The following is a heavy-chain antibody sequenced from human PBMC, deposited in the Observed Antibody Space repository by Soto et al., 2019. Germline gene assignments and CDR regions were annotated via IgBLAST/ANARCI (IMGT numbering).Heavy chain of an antibody. V-gene: IGHV1-18*01. J-gene: IGHJ6*02. CDR2: ISGYNGDT. CDR1: GYTFTRYG. Sequence: QGHLVQSGAEVKKPGTSVKVSCKASGYTFTRYGISWVRQALGQGLEWMGWISGYNGDTNYAQNPQGKVTMTKAPSTSTGYMELRSLTSDDTAVYYCAKNGQPPYYYYGLDVWGQGTTVTVSS. D-gene: IGHD2-8*01. CDR3: AKNGQPPYYYYGLDV.